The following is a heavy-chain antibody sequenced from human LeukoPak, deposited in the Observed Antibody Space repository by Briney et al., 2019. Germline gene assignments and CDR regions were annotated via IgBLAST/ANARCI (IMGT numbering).Heavy chain of an antibody. CDR1: GYSFTSYW. CDR2: IDPSDSYT. CDR3: ARRRGYAIDY. V-gene: IGHV5-10-1*01. J-gene: IGHJ4*02. D-gene: IGHD5-12*01. Sequence: GESLKISCKGSGYSFTSYWTSWVRQMPGKGLEWMGRIDPSDSYTNYSPSFQGHVTISADKSISTAYLQWSSLKASDTAMYYCARRRGYAIDYWGQGTLVTVSS.